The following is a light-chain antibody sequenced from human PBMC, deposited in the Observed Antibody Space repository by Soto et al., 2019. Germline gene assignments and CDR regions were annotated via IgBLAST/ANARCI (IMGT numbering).Light chain of an antibody. CDR2: GAS. Sequence: EIVLTQSPGTLSLSPGERATLSCRASQSVSSNNLAWYQQRPGQAPRVVIYGASTRATGIPERFSGSGSGTDFPLTISRLEPEDFAVYYFQQYGRSPFTFGPGTKVDIK. J-gene: IGKJ3*01. CDR1: QSVSSNN. V-gene: IGKV3-20*01. CDR3: QQYGRSPFT.